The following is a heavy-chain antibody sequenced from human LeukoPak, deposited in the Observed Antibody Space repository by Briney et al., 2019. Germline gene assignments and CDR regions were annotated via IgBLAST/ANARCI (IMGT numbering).Heavy chain of an antibody. J-gene: IGHJ4*02. Sequence: GGSLRLSCAASAFTFSNFAMSWVRQAPGKGLEWVSRINSDGSSTSYADSVKGRFTISRDNAKNTLYLQMNSLRAEDTAVYYCARGDSSVVPAAKGFDYWGQGTLVTVSS. CDR1: AFTFSNFA. CDR3: ARGDSSVVPAAKGFDY. D-gene: IGHD2-2*01. V-gene: IGHV3-74*01. CDR2: INSDGSST.